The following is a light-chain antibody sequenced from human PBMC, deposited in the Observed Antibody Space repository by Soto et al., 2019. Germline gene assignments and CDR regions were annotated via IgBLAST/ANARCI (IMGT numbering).Light chain of an antibody. CDR1: RSDAGGYNY. J-gene: IGLJ2*01. Sequence: QSALTQPASVSGSPGQSVTIACTATRSDAGGYNYVSWYQQHPGKAPKFMIYDVSNRPSGVSSRFSGSKSGNTASLTISGLQAEDEADYFCSSYTSTSTYVIFGERTKLTVL. CDR2: DVS. V-gene: IGLV2-14*01. CDR3: SSYTSTSTYVI.